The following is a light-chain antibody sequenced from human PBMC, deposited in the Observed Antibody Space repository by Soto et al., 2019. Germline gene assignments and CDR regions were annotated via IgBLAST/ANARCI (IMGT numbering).Light chain of an antibody. V-gene: IGLV2-23*01. CDR1: SRDVGSYNL. J-gene: IGLJ1*01. Sequence: QSALTQPASVSGSPGQSITISCTGTSRDVGSYNLVSWYQQHPGKAPKLVIYEGSKRPSGVSDHFSGSKSGNTASLTISGLQTEDEADYYCCSYAGSSSPCVFGTGTKVTVL. CDR2: EGS. CDR3: CSYAGSSSPCV.